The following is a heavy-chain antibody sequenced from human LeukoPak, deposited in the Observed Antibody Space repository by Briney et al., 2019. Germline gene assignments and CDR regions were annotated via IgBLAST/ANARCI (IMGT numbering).Heavy chain of an antibody. V-gene: IGHV1-2*02. J-gene: IGHJ4*02. Sequence: ASVKVSCKASGYTFTVYFMHWVRQAPGQGLEWMGWINPNSGGTNYAQKFQGRVTMTRDTSISTAYMEPSRLRSDDTVVYYCARELNYDSSGYYFDYWGQGTLVTVSS. CDR2: INPNSGGT. D-gene: IGHD3-22*01. CDR3: ARELNYDSSGYYFDY. CDR1: GYTFTVYF.